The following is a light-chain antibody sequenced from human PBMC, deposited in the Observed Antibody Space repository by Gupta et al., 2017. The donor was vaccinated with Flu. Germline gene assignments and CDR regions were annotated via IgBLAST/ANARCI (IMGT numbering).Light chain of an antibody. V-gene: IGLV2-23*01. CDR3: CSYASRSSWV. CDR1: SSNIGSYKF. Sequence: QSALTQPASVSGSPGQSITISCTGTSSNIGSYKFVSWYQQHPGKVPKLMIYEGSERPSGVSNLFSGSKSGNTASLTISGRQAEDEADYYCCSYASRSSWVFGGGTKLTVL. CDR2: EGS. J-gene: IGLJ3*02.